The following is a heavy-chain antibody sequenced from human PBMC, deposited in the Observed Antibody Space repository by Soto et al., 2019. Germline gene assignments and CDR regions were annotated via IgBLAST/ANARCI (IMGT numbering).Heavy chain of an antibody. J-gene: IGHJ6*02. CDR3: ARESEVSAGCYYGRDV. V-gene: IGHV4-31*02. CDR2: IYYSGST. CDR1: DGSISSGGYY. Sequence: QVQLQESGPGLVKPSQILSLTWTVSDGSISSGGYYWSWIRQHPGKGLEWIGYIYYSGSTYYNPSLKSRVTISVDTSKNQFSLKLTSVTAADTAVYYCARESEVSAGCYYGRDVWGQGTTVTVSS. D-gene: IGHD2-2*01.